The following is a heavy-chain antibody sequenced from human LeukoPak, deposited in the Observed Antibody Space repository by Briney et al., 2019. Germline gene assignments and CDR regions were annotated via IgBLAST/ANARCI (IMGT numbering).Heavy chain of an antibody. CDR3: ARVSSRDGYKGAFDI. CDR1: GGSINSGDYY. D-gene: IGHD5-24*01. V-gene: IGHV4-61*08. Sequence: PSETLSLTCTVSGGSINSGDYYWSWIRQPPGKGLEWIGYIYYSGSTNYNPSLKSRVTISVDTSKNQFSLKLSSVTAADTAVYYFARVSSRDGYKGAFDIWGQGTMVTVSS. J-gene: IGHJ3*02. CDR2: IYYSGST.